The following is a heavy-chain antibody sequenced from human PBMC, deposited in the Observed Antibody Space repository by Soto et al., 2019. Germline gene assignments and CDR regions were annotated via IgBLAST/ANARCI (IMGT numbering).Heavy chain of an antibody. Sequence: QVQLQESGPGLVKPSQTLSLTCTVSGGSISSGDYYWSWIRQPPGKGLEWIGYIYYSGSTYYNPSLKSRVTISVDTSKNQFSLKLSSVTAADTAVYYCARDRIVPAAMMDSTIAAAVPGGMDVWGQGTTVTVSS. CDR2: IYYSGST. CDR1: GGSISSGDYY. D-gene: IGHD2-2*01. CDR3: ARDRIVPAAMMDSTIAAAVPGGMDV. V-gene: IGHV4-30-4*01. J-gene: IGHJ6*02.